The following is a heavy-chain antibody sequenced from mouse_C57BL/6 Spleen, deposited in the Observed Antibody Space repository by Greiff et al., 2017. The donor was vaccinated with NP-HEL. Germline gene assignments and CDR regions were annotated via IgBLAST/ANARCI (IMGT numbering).Heavy chain of an antibody. D-gene: IGHD2-13*01. CDR2: ISSGSSTI. V-gene: IGHV5-17*01. J-gene: IGHJ4*01. Sequence: EVKLVESGGGLVKPGGSLKLSCAASGFTFSDYGMHWVRQAPEKGLEWVAYISSGSSTIYYADTVKGRFTISRDNAKNTLFLQMTSLRSEDTAMYYCASDYPYYDAMDYWGQGTSVTVSS. CDR3: ASDYPYYDAMDY. CDR1: GFTFSDYG.